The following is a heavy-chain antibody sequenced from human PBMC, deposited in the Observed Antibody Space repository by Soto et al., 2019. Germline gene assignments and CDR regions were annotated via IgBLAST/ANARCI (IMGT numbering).Heavy chain of an antibody. CDR1: GGSIGSYY. D-gene: IGHD3-10*01. J-gene: IGHJ6*02. Sequence: LSLTCTVSGGSIGSYYWSWIRQPPGKGLEWIGYIYESGSTNSNPSLQSRVTISVDTSKNQFYLNLSPVTAADTATYYCARARITLVREIIKYNMDIWGQGTTVTISS. CDR3: ARARITLVREIIKYNMDI. V-gene: IGHV4-59*01. CDR2: IYESGST.